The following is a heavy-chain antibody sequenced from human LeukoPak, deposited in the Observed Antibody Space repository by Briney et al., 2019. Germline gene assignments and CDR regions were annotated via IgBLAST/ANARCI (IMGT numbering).Heavy chain of an antibody. V-gene: IGHV4-59*01. J-gene: IGHJ5*02. CDR1: GGSISSYY. CDR3: ARGYYDFWSGYYTANWFDP. CDR2: IYYSGST. Sequence: SETLSLTRTVSGGSISSYYWSWIRQPPGKGLEWIGYIYYSGSTNYNPSLKSRVTISVDTSKNQFSLKLSSVTAADTAVYYCARGYYDFWSGYYTANWFDPWGQGTLVTVSS. D-gene: IGHD3-3*01.